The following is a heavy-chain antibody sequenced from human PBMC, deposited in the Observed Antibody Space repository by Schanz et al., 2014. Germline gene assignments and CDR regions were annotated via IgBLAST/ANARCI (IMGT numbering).Heavy chain of an antibody. CDR2: IGGSGGNT. Sequence: QVQLVQSGGEVKTPGASVKVSCKASGYTFTRSGISWVRQAPGQGLEWMGWIGGSGGNTKFAQKFQGRVTMTTDTATNTAYMELRSLRLDDTAVYYCARATTAWPFDLWGQGTLVTVSS. J-gene: IGHJ4*02. V-gene: IGHV1-18*01. CDR3: ARATTAWPFDL. CDR1: GYTFTRSG. D-gene: IGHD4-17*01.